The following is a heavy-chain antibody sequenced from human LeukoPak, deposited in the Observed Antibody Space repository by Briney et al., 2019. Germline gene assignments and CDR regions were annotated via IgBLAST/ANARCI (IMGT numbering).Heavy chain of an antibody. CDR2: MNPNSGNT. J-gene: IGHJ4*02. V-gene: IGHV1-8*01. D-gene: IGHD3-16*01. CDR3: ARDRGLGPGDFDY. Sequence: GASVKVSCKASGYTFTRYNINWVRQAPGHGLEWMGWMNPNSGNTDYADKFQGRVTMTSDTSISTAYMELNSLRSDDTAVYYCARDRGLGPGDFDYWGQGTLVTVSS. CDR1: GYTFTRYN.